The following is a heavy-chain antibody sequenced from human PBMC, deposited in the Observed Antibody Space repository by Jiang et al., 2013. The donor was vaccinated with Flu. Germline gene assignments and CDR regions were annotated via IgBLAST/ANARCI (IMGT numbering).Heavy chain of an antibody. Sequence: QTLSLTCAISGDSVSSNSAAWNWIRQSPSRGPEWLGRTYYRSKWYNDYAVSVKSRITINPDTSKNQFSLQLNSVTPEDTAVYYCARDHGVAVAGTFDYWGQGTLVTVSS. J-gene: IGHJ4*02. V-gene: IGHV6-1*01. CDR1: GDSVSSNSAA. CDR3: ARDHGVAVAGTFDY. D-gene: IGHD6-19*01. CDR2: TYYRSKWYN.